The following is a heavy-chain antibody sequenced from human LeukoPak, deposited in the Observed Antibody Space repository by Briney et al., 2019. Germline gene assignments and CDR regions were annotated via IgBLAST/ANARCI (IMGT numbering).Heavy chain of an antibody. CDR1: GGSISSGDYY. V-gene: IGHV4-30-4*08. Sequence: SQTLSLTCTVSGGSISSGDYYWSWIRQPPGKGLEWIGYVYYSGSTYYNPSLKSRVTISVDTSKNHFSLNLRSVTAADTAIYFCARETVSGDYYHYMDVWGKGTTVTVSS. J-gene: IGHJ6*03. D-gene: IGHD1-26*01. CDR3: ARETVSGDYYHYMDV. CDR2: VYYSGST.